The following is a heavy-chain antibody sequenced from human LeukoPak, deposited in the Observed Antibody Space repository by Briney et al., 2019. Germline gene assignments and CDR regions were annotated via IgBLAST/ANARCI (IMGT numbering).Heavy chain of an antibody. D-gene: IGHD6-13*01. CDR3: ARGEIAAAGTPSYDY. CDR2: IIPIFGTA. CDR1: GGTFSSYA. J-gene: IGHJ4*02. Sequence: GASVKVSCKASGGTFSSYAISWVRQAPGQGHEWMGGIIPIFGTANYAQKFQGRVTITTDESTSTAYMELSSLRSEDTAVYYCARGEIAAAGTPSYDYWGQGTLVTVSS. V-gene: IGHV1-69*05.